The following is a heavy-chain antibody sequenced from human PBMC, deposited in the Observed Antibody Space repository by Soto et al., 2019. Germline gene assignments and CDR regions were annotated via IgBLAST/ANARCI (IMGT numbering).Heavy chain of an antibody. J-gene: IGHJ3*02. CDR1: GYTFTSYA. V-gene: IGHV1-3*01. Sequence: ASVKVSCKASGYTFTSYALHWVRQAPGQRLEWMGWINAGNGNTKYSQKFQGRVTITRDTSESTAYMELSSLRSEDTAVYYCARDQAGYAFDIWGQGTMVTVSS. CDR2: INAGNGNT. D-gene: IGHD6-19*01. CDR3: ARDQAGYAFDI.